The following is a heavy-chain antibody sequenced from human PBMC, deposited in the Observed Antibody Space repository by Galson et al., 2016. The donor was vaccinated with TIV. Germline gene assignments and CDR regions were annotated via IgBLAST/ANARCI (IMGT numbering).Heavy chain of an antibody. D-gene: IGHD2-15*01. Sequence: QSGAEVKEPGESLKISCKVSGGNFNKYAVSWVRQAPGQGLEWMGRIIPILGMTNYAQKFQGRVSIIADRSTTTAYMELSSLRSEDTAVYYCATDCSHHSCYGDSWGRGTLVTVSS. CDR1: GGNFNKYA. CDR3: ATDCSHHSCYGDS. V-gene: IGHV1-69*04. J-gene: IGHJ5*02. CDR2: IIPILGMT.